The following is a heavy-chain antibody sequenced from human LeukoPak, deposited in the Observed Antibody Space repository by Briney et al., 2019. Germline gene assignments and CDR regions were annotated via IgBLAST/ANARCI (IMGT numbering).Heavy chain of an antibody. V-gene: IGHV3-48*02. CDR3: ARPDVGGSSTSCIY. CDR1: GFTFSHYS. J-gene: IGHJ4*02. Sequence: GGSLRLSCAASGFTFSHYSMNWVRQAPGKGLEWVSYISSGSSAVYYAESVKGRFTISRDNAKNSLYLQMNSLKDEDTAVYFCARPDVGGSSTSCIYWGQGTLVTVSS. CDR2: ISSGSSAV. D-gene: IGHD2-2*01.